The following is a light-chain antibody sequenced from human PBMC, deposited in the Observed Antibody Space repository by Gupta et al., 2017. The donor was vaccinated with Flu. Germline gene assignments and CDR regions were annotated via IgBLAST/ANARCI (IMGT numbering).Light chain of an antibody. J-gene: IGKJ5*01. CDR2: GAS. Sequence: EIVLTQSPGTLSLSPGERATLSCRASQSVSSSYLAWYQQKPGQAPRLLIYGASSRATGIPDRFSGSWYGTDFTLTISIRDPEDFAVYYCQHYGSSPPITFGQGTRMEIK. CDR3: QHYGSSPPIT. V-gene: IGKV3-20*01. CDR1: QSVSSSY.